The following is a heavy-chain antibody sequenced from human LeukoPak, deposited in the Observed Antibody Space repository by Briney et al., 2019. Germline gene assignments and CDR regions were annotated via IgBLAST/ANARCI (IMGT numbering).Heavy chain of an antibody. CDR2: IRNKANSYTT. CDR3: TRLVGAND. D-gene: IGHD1-26*01. V-gene: IGHV3-72*01. J-gene: IGHJ4*02. CDR1: GFTFSDHA. Sequence: GGSLRLSCAASGFTFSDHAMDWVRQAPGKGREWVGRIRNKANSYTTEYAASVQGRFTVSSDDSKSSLYLQMNSMKTEDTAVYYCTRLVGANDWGQGTLVTVSS.